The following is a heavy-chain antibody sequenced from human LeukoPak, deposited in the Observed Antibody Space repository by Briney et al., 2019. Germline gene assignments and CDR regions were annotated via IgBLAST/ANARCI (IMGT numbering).Heavy chain of an antibody. CDR1: GGSISSYY. J-gene: IGHJ4*02. CDR2: IYYSGST. Sequence: PSETLSLTRTVSGGSISSYYWSWIRQPPGKGLEWIGYIYYSGSTNYNPSLKSRVTISVDTSKNQFSLKLSSVTAADTAVYYCGGGSSSIQPFDYWGQGTLVTVSS. D-gene: IGHD2-15*01. V-gene: IGHV4-59*08. CDR3: GGGSSSIQPFDY.